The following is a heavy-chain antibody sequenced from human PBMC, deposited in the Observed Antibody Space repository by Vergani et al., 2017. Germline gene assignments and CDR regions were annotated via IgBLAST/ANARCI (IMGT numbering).Heavy chain of an antibody. Sequence: QVQLVQSGAEVGKPGASVKISCKASGYTFTAYYIHWVRQAPEQGLEWVGVISPDGFSTFYAQKFQGRVTITRDTSTSTVYVEVTSLRSDDTAVYYCARGEQGYMDVWGKGTTVTVSS. CDR3: ARGEQGYMDV. V-gene: IGHV1-46*01. CDR1: GYTFTAYY. CDR2: ISPDGFST. D-gene: IGHD1-26*01. J-gene: IGHJ6*03.